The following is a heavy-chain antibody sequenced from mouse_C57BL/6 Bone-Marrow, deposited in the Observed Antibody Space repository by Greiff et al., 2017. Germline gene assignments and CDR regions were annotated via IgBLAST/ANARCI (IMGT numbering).Heavy chain of an antibody. CDR1: GYAFSSSW. D-gene: IGHD3-2*02. Sequence: QVQLQQSGPELVKPGASVKISCKASGYAFSSSWMNWVKQRPGKGLEWIGRIYPGGGDTNYNGKFKGKATLTADKSSSTAYMQLSSLTSEDSAVYFCAVDSSVSWFAYWGQVTLVTVSA. CDR3: AVDSSVSWFAY. J-gene: IGHJ3*01. V-gene: IGHV1-82*01. CDR2: IYPGGGDT.